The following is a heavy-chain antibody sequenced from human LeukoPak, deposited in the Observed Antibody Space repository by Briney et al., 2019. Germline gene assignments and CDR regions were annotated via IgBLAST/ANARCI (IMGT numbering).Heavy chain of an antibody. CDR1: GYSFTSYW. J-gene: IGHJ3*02. CDR2: IYPGDSDT. Sequence: GESLKISCKGSGYSFTSYWIGWVRQMPGKGLEWMGIIYPGDSDTRYSPSFQGQVTISADKSISTAYLQWSSLKASDAAMYYCASGGYCSGGSCSDAFDIWGQGTMVTVSS. CDR3: ASGGYCSGGSCSDAFDI. D-gene: IGHD2-15*01. V-gene: IGHV5-51*01.